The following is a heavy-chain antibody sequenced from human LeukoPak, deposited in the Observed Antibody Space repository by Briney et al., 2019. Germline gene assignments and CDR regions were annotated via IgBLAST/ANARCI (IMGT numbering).Heavy chain of an antibody. CDR3: TTEIAVAGQADY. V-gene: IGHV3-15*01. CDR1: GFTFSNAW. J-gene: IGHJ4*02. D-gene: IGHD6-19*01. Sequence: PGGSLRLSCAASGFTFSNAWMSWVRQAPGKGLEWVGRIKSKTDGGTTDYAAPVKGRFTISRDDSKNTLYVQMNSLKTEDTAVYYCTTEIAVAGQADYWGQGTLVTVSS. CDR2: IKSKTDGGTT.